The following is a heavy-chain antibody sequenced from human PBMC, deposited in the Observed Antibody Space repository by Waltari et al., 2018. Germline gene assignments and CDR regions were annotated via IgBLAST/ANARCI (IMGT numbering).Heavy chain of an antibody. CDR2: ISSTSTI. D-gene: IGHD6-19*01. CDR3: AREFPGSGWYYFDY. J-gene: IGHJ4*02. Sequence: EVQLVESGGGLVQPGGSLRLSCAASGFTFSSYSMNWVRQAPGKGREWFSYISSTSTIYSADSVKGRFTISRDNAKNSLYLQMNSLRAEDTAVYYCAREFPGSGWYYFDYWGQGTLVTVSS. V-gene: IGHV3-48*01. CDR1: GFTFSSYS.